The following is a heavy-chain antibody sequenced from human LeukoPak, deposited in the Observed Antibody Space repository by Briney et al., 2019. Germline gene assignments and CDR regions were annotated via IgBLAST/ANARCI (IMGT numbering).Heavy chain of an antibody. CDR2: ISYDGSNK. CDR3: AKDGNTYDSSGLYFDY. V-gene: IGHV3-30*18. J-gene: IGHJ4*02. CDR1: GFTFDDYA. Sequence: PGRSLRLSSAASGFTFDDYAMHWVRQAPGKGLEWVAVISYDGSNKYYADSVKGRFTISRDNSKNTLYLQMNSLRAEDTAVYYCAKDGNTYDSSGLYFDYWGQGTLVTVSS. D-gene: IGHD3-22*01.